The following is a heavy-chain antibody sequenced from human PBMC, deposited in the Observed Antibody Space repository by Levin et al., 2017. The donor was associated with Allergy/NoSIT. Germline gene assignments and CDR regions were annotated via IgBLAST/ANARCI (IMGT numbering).Heavy chain of an antibody. CDR1: GVSISDGGYY. CDR3: ARDETRDRAGFFDL. D-gene: IGHD1-14*01. V-gene: IGHV4-31*03. Sequence: LRLSCSVSGVSISDGGYYYNWIRQYPGMGLEWLGYIYSNGYTYLTPSLKWRLAMSVDTSKHHIYLNLASVTAADTATYYCARDETRDRAGFFDLWGRGTLVTVSS. CDR2: IYSNGYT. J-gene: IGHJ2*01.